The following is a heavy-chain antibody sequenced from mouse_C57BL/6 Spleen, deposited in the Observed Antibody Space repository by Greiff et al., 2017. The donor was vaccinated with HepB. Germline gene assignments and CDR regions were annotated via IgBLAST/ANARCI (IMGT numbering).Heavy chain of an antibody. Sequence: VHVKQSGPELVKPGASVKIPCKASGYTFTDYNMDWVKQSHGKSLEWIGDINPNNGGTIYNQKFKGKATLTVDKSSSTAYMELRSLTSEDTAVYYCARDGYYGGYYFDYWGQGTTLTVSS. V-gene: IGHV1-18*01. CDR1: GYTFTDYN. D-gene: IGHD2-3*01. J-gene: IGHJ2*01. CDR2: INPNNGGT. CDR3: ARDGYYGGYYFDY.